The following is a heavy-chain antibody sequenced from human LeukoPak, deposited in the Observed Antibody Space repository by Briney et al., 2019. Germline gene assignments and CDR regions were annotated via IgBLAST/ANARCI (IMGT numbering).Heavy chain of an antibody. CDR1: GFTFSSYE. CDR2: ISSSSHT. CDR3: ARVDYYGPGDGYYYGMDV. D-gene: IGHD3-10*01. J-gene: IGHJ6*02. V-gene: IGHV3-48*03. Sequence: GGSLRLSCAASGFTFSSYEMNWVRQAPGKGLEWVSYISSSSHTNYADSVKGRFTISRDNAKNSLYLQMNSLRAEDTAVYYCARVDYYGPGDGYYYGMDVWGQGTTVTVSS.